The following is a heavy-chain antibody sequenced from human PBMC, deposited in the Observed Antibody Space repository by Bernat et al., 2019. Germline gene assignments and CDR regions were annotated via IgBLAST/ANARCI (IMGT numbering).Heavy chain of an antibody. Sequence: QVQLVESGGGVVQPGRSLRLSCAASGFTFSSYGMHWVRQAPGKGLEWVTVISYDGSNKYYADSVKGRFTISRDNSKNTLYLQMNSLRAEDTAVSYCAKDTAVNTEVIREFLKYWGQGPLVTVS. CDR1: GFTFSSYG. D-gene: IGHD2-21*01. J-gene: IGHJ4*02. CDR2: ISYDGSNK. V-gene: IGHV3-30*18. CDR3: AKDTAVNTEVIREFLKY.